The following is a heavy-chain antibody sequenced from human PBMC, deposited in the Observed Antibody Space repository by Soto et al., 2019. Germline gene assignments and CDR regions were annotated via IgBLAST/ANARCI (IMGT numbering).Heavy chain of an antibody. CDR2: IYYSGST. D-gene: IGHD3-9*01. V-gene: IGHV4-59*08. J-gene: IGHJ4*02. CDR3: ARHPDYDILTGFDY. Sequence: TLSLTCTVSGGSISSYYWSWIRQPPGKGLGWIGYIYYSGSTNYNPPLKSRVTISVDTSKNQFSLKLSSVTAADTAVYYCARHPDYDILTGFDYWGQGTLVTVSS. CDR1: GGSISSYY.